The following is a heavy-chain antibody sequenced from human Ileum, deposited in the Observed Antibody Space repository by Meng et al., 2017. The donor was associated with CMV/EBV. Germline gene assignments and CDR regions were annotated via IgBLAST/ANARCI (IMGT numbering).Heavy chain of an antibody. D-gene: IGHD1-26*01. CDR3: VRDGVGAPPFDY. CDR1: GFTFSNHW. J-gene: IGHJ4*02. V-gene: IGHV3-74*01. CDR2: IKGDGSST. Sequence: GESLKISCAASGFTFSNHWMHWVRQDPEKGLVWVSRIKGDGSSTSYVDSVKGRFTISRDNAKNMLYLQMNNLRVEDTAVFYCVRDGVGAPPFDYWGQGTLVTVSS.